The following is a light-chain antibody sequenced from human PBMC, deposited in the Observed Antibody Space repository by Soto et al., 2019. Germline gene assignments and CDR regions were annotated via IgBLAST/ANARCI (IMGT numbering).Light chain of an antibody. CDR1: QTINNNY. V-gene: IGKV3-20*01. CDR2: GAS. CDR3: QQYGSSPWT. Sequence: IILTQSPGTLSLSPGERVTLSCKASQTINNNYVAWYQQRPGRAPRLLIYGASSRATGIPDRFSGSGSGTDFTLTISRLEPEDFAVYYCQQYGSSPWTFGQGTKVEIK. J-gene: IGKJ1*01.